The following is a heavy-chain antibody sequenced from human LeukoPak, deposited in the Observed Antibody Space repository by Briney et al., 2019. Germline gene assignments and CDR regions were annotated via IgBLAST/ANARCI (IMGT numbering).Heavy chain of an antibody. CDR1: GYTFTSYD. J-gene: IGHJ6*02. D-gene: IGHD6-19*01. V-gene: IGHV1-8*01. Sequence: ASVKVSCKASGYTFTSYDINWVRQATGQGLEWMGWMNPNSGNTGYAQEFQGRVTMTRNTSISTAHMELSSLRSEDTAVYCCARGTGSGWYYYYYGMDVWGQGTTVTVSS. CDR2: MNPNSGNT. CDR3: ARGTGSGWYYYYYGMDV.